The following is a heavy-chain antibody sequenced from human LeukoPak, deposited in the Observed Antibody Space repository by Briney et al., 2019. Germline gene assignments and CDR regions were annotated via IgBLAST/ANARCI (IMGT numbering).Heavy chain of an antibody. CDR1: GFTFSSYW. CDR2: I. Sequence: PGGSLRLSCAASGFTFSSYWMNWVRQAPGKGLEWVSYIKGRFTISRDNAKNSLYLQMNSLRAEDTAVYYCAELGITMIGGVWGKGTTVTISS. V-gene: IGHV3-21*05. D-gene: IGHD3-10*02. J-gene: IGHJ6*04. CDR3: AELGITMIGGV.